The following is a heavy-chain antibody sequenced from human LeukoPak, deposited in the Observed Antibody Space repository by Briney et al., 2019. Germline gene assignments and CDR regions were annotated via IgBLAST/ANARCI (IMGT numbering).Heavy chain of an antibody. J-gene: IGHJ4*02. CDR1: GFTFSSYS. CDR3: AREVSTVVGPLDY. D-gene: IGHD4-23*01. V-gene: IGHV3-21*01. Sequence: GGSLRLSCAAPGFTFSSYSMNWVRQAPGKGLEWVSSISSSSSYIYYADSVKGRFTISRDNAKNSLYLQMNSLRAEDTAVYYCAREVSTVVGPLDYWGQGTLVTVSS. CDR2: ISSSSSYI.